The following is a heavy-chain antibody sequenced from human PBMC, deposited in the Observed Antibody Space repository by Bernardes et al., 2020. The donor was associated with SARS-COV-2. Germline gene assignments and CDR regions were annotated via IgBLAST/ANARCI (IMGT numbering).Heavy chain of an antibody. V-gene: IGHV4-39*01. CDR3: ARRVGWELPLDCGMDV. J-gene: IGHJ6*02. CDR1: GGSISSSNYY. D-gene: IGHD1-26*01. Sequence: EELSYLCTVSGGSISSSNYYWGWNRPPPKKGQEWIGRIYYSRSPYYNPSLKSRVTISVDTSKNQFSLKLSSVTAADTAVYYCARRVGWELPLDCGMDVWGHGTTVTVS. CDR2: IYYSRSP.